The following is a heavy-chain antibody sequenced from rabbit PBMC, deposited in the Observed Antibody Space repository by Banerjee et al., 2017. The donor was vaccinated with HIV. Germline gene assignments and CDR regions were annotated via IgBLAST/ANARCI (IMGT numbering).Heavy chain of an antibody. J-gene: IGHJ4*01. V-gene: IGHV1S45*01. CDR2: INVITGKA. D-gene: IGHD1-1*01. CDR3: ARDLDDVIGWNLYL. Sequence: QEQLVESGGGLVKPEGSLTLSCTASGFSFSNKAVMCWVRQAPGKGLEWIACINVITGKALYATWAKGRFTFSKTSSTTVTLQMTSLTAADTATYFCARDLDDVIGWNLYLWGPGTLVT. CDR1: GFSFSNKAV.